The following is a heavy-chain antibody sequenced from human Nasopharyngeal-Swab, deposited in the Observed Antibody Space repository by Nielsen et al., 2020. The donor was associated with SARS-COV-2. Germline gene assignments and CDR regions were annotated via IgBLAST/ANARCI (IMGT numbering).Heavy chain of an antibody. CDR3: AREAGGVPAAIEGGYYYGMDV. J-gene: IGHJ6*02. Sequence: WIRQPPGKGLEWVAVISYDGSNKYYADSVKGRLTISRDNSKNTLYLHMNSLRAEDTAVYYCAREAGGVPAAIEGGYYYGMDVWGQGTTVTVSS. CDR2: ISYDGSNK. V-gene: IGHV3-30*04. D-gene: IGHD2-2*01.